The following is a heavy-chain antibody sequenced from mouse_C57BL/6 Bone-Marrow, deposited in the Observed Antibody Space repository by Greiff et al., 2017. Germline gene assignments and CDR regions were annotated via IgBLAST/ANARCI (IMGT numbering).Heavy chain of an antibody. CDR2: IDPSDSYT. J-gene: IGHJ2*01. Sequence: QVQLQQPGAELVMPGASVKLSCKASGYTFTSYWMHWVKQRPGQGLEWIGEIDPSDSYTNSNQKFKGKSTLTVDKSSSTAYMQLSSLTSEDSAVYKGARMTHYGSRGVDDGGQGTTLTVSS. CDR1: GYTFTSYW. D-gene: IGHD1-1*01. CDR3: ARMTHYGSRGVDD. V-gene: IGHV1-69*01.